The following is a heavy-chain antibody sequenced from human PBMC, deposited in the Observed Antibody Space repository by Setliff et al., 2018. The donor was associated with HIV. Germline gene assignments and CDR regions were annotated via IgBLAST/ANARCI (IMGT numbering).Heavy chain of an antibody. CDR2: IDHRGRP. Sequence: PSETLSLTCGIYGGSFSDYYWSWIRQPPGKGLEWIGEIDHRGRPKYNPSLNSRVTMSVDKSRNQFSLKLSSVTAADTAVYYCARITMVRGVYYGMDVWGQGTTVTVSS. CDR1: GGSFSDYY. J-gene: IGHJ6*02. V-gene: IGHV4-34*01. D-gene: IGHD3-10*01. CDR3: ARITMVRGVYYGMDV.